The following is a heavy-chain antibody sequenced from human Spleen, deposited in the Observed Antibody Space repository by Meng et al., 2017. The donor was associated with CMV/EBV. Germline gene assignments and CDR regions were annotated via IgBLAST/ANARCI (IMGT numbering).Heavy chain of an antibody. D-gene: IGHD6-13*01. CDR1: GGSFSGYY. CDR3: ASPSYSSSWEIHYFDY. CDR2: INHSGST. Sequence: SETLSLTCAVYGGSFSGYYWSWIRQPPGKGLEWIGEINHSGSTNYNPSLKSRVTISVDTSKNRFSLKLSSVTAADTAVYYCASPSYSSSWEIHYFDYWGQGTLVTVSS. V-gene: IGHV4-34*01. J-gene: IGHJ4*02.